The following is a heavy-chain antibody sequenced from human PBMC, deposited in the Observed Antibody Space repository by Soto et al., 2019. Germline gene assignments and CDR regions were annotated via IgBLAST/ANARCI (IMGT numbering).Heavy chain of an antibody. J-gene: IGHJ3*02. V-gene: IGHV3-33*01. CDR1: EFTFSSYV. CDR3: AREFGDSDCFDM. D-gene: IGHD4-17*01. Sequence: QVQLVESGGGVVQPRRSLRLSCAASEFTFSSYVMHWVRQAPGKGLEWVALIWYDGSIQNYADSVKGRFSISRDNSKNTLYLQMNGLRAEDTAVYYCAREFGDSDCFDMWGQGTVVTVSS. CDR2: IWYDGSIQ.